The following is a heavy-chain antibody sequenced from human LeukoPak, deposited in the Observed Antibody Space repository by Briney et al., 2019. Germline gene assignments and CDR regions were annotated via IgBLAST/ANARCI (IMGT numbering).Heavy chain of an antibody. CDR3: ATSPGTTGTT. CDR2: IYYSGST. CDR1: GGSISSYY. V-gene: IGHV4-59*08. J-gene: IGHJ4*02. Sequence: PSETLSLTCTVSGGSISSYYWSWIRQPPGKGLEWIGYIYYSGSTNYNPSLKSRVTISVDTSKNQFSLRLTSVTAADTAVYFCATSPGTTGTTWGQGIRVTVSS. D-gene: IGHD1-1*01.